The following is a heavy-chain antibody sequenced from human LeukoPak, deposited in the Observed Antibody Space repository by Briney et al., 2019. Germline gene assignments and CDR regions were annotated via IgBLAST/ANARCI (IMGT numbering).Heavy chain of an antibody. D-gene: IGHD3-22*01. Sequence: GSSVKVSCKASGGTFSSYAISWVRQAPGQGLEWMGGIIPIFGTANYAQKFQGRVTITTDESTSTAYMELSSLRSEDTAVYYCAGVDDRYYDSSGYYYAYWGQGTLVTVSS. CDR3: AGVDDRYYDSSGYYYAY. J-gene: IGHJ4*02. CDR2: IIPIFGTA. CDR1: GGTFSSYA. V-gene: IGHV1-69*05.